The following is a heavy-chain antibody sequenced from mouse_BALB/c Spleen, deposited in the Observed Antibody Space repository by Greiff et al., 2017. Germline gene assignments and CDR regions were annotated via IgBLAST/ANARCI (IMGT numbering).Heavy chain of an antibody. J-gene: IGHJ3*01. CDR3: ARDGNYGAWFAY. Sequence: VKVVESGPGLVAPSQSLSITCTVSGFSLTSYGVHWVRQPPGKGLEWLGVIWAGGSTNYNSALMSRLSISKDNSKSQVFLKMNSLQTDDTAMYYCARDGNYGAWFAYWGQGTLVTVSA. CDR2: IWAGGST. V-gene: IGHV2-9*02. CDR1: GFSLTSYG. D-gene: IGHD2-1*01.